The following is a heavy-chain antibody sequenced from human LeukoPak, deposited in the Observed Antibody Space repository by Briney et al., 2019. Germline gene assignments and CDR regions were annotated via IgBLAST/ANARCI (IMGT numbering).Heavy chain of an antibody. J-gene: IGHJ4*02. CDR1: GFTFSSYW. V-gene: IGHV3-7*01. Sequence: GGSLRLSCAASGFTFSSYWMSWVRQAPGKGLEWVANIKQDGSEKYYVDSVKGRFTISRDNAKNSLYLQMNSLRAEDTAVYYCARDPNPSYYDFWSGYGAQFDYWGQGTLVTVSS. CDR2: IKQDGSEK. CDR3: ARDPNPSYYDFWSGYGAQFDY. D-gene: IGHD3-3*01.